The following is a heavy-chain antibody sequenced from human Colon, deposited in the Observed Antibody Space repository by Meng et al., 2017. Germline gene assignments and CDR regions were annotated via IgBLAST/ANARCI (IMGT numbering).Heavy chain of an antibody. V-gene: IGHV4-61*08. J-gene: IGHJ4*02. D-gene: IGHD6-19*01. CDR2: IYYTGTT. CDR1: GGSVTITGYY. CDR3: ARDNLLTSGSRFCFDY. Sequence: VQLQESGPGLVGPSETLSLTCTVSGGSVTITGYYWSWIRQSPGKGLEWIGYIYYTGTTNYNPSLKSRVTISVDTSKNQFSLKLSSVTPADTAVYFCARDNLLTSGSRFCFDYWGQGALVTVSS.